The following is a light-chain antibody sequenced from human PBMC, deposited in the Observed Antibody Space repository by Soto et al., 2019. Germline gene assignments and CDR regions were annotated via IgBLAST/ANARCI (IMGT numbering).Light chain of an antibody. CDR2: GAS. J-gene: IGKJ5*01. CDR3: QQYNNCPFS. Sequence: EIVLTQSPGTLSLSPGERATLSCRASQTVSTSFLAWYQQKRGQAPRLLIYGASTRATGVPARFSGTGSETDFTLTISGLQSEDSAVYFCQQYNNCPFSFGQVARLEIK. CDR1: QTVSTSF. V-gene: IGKV3D-15*01.